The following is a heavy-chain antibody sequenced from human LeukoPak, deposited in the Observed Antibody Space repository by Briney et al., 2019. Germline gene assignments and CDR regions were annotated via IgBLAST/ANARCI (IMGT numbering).Heavy chain of an antibody. CDR1: GFSLSTSGVG. V-gene: IGHV2-5*02. CDR2: IYWDGDK. Sequence: SGPTLVKPTQTLTLTCTFSGFSLSTSGVGVGWIRQPPGKALEWLALIYWDGDKRYSPSLKSRLTITKDTSKNQVVLTMTNMDPVDTATYYCAHRRSNYGSGSLKYNWFDPWGQGTLVTVSS. CDR3: AHRRSNYGSGSLKYNWFDP. D-gene: IGHD3-10*01. J-gene: IGHJ5*02.